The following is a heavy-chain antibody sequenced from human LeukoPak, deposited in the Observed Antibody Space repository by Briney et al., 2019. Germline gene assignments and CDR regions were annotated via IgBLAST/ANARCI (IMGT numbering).Heavy chain of an antibody. V-gene: IGHV7-4-1*02. J-gene: IGHJ3*01. D-gene: IGHD1-20*01. CDR2: INTDTGNP. CDR1: GYTFTDYP. CDR3: ARAGLTGSKVAFDV. Sequence: ASVKVSCKASGYTFTDYPMNWVRQAPGQGLEWMGWINTDTGNPTYAQGFTGHYAFFLDTSVSTAYLQIISLKAEDTAVYYCARAGLTGSKVAFDVWGQGTMVTVSS.